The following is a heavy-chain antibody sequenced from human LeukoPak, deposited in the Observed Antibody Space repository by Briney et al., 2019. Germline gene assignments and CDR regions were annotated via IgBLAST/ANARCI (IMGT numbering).Heavy chain of an antibody. D-gene: IGHD3-16*01. CDR3: ARDPSNYYDYVWGRSSFDY. J-gene: IGHJ4*02. CDR2: INSDGSST. CDR1: GFTFSSYW. Sequence: PGGSLRLSCAASGFTFSSYWMHWVRQAPGRGLVWVSRINSDGSSTSCADSVKGRFTISRDNAKNTLYLQMNSLRAEDTAVYYCARDPSNYYDYVWGRSSFDYWGQGTLVTVSS. V-gene: IGHV3-74*01.